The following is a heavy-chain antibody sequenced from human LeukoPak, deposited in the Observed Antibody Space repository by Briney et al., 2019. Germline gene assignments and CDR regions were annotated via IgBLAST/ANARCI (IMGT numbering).Heavy chain of an antibody. CDR3: ARSKLRYSSSWYSYWFDP. J-gene: IGHJ5*02. D-gene: IGHD6-13*01. CDR2: IIPIFGTA. V-gene: IGHV1-69*05. CDR1: GGTFSSYA. Sequence: GASVKVSCKASGGTFSSYAISWVRQAPGQGLEWMGGIIPIFGTANYAQKFQGRVTITTDESTSTAYMELSSLRSEDTAVYYCARSKLRYSSSWYSYWFDPWGQGTLVTVSS.